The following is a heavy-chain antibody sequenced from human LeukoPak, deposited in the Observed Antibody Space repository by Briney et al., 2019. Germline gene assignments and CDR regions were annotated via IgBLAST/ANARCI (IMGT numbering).Heavy chain of an antibody. CDR1: GFTFSNVW. D-gene: IGHD1-26*01. CDR2: ISGSGGGT. J-gene: IGHJ4*02. V-gene: IGHV3-23*01. Sequence: PGGSLRLSCAASGFTFSNVWMNWVRQAPGKGLEWVSAISGSGGGTYYADSVKGRFTISRDTSKNTLYLQMISLRAEDTALYYCAKSGGSYPYYFDYWGQGTLVTVSS. CDR3: AKSGGSYPYYFDY.